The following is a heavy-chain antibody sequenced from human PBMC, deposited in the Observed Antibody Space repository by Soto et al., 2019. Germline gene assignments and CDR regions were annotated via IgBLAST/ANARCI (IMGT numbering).Heavy chain of an antibody. CDR1: GYTFSSYG. CDR3: ARGTSVDY. Sequence: SVKVSCKFSGYTFSSYGISWVRQAPGQGLEWMGWLSGYNGDTNYAQKFQGRVTMTTDTSTTTTYMELRSLKSDDTAVYYCARGTSVDYWGQGTLVTVSS. J-gene: IGHJ4*02. CDR2: LSGYNGDT. V-gene: IGHV1-18*04.